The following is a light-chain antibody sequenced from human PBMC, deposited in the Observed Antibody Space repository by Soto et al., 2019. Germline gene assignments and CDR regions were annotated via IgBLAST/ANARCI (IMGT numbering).Light chain of an antibody. CDR1: QSVSSY. CDR2: DAS. Sequence: EIVLTQSPATLSLSPWERATLSCRASQSVSSYLAWYQQKPGQAPRLLIYDASNRATGIPARFSGSGSGTDFTLTISSLQSEDLAVYYCQQYNNWPQTFGQGTKVDIK. J-gene: IGKJ1*01. V-gene: IGKV3-11*01. CDR3: QQYNNWPQT.